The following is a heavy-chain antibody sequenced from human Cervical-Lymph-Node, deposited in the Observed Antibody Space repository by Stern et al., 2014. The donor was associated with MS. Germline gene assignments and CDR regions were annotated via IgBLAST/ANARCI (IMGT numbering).Heavy chain of an antibody. V-gene: IGHV5-51*01. J-gene: IGHJ6*02. CDR1: GYSFNIYW. CDR3: ARRGMDV. Sequence: VQLVQSGAEVKKPGESLTISCKGFGYSFNIYWIAWVRQRPGKGLEWMGIIYPDDSDTGYSPSFQCQVTFSVDKSISTAYLQWSSLKPADTATYFCARRGMDVWGQGTSVTVSS. CDR2: IYPDDSDT.